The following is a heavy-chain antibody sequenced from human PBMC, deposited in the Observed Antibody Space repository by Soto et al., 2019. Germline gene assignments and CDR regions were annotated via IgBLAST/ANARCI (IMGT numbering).Heavy chain of an antibody. D-gene: IGHD2-2*01. CDR2: INHSGST. CDR1: GGSFSGYY. V-gene: IGHV4-34*01. Sequence: SETLSLTCAVYGGSFSGYYWSWIRQPPGKGLEWIGEINHSGSTNYNPSLKSRVTISVDTSKNQFSLKLSSVTAADTAVYYCARAWDIVLVPARAVPPKKRYGMDVWGQGTTVTVSS. CDR3: ARAWDIVLVPARAVPPKKRYGMDV. J-gene: IGHJ6*02.